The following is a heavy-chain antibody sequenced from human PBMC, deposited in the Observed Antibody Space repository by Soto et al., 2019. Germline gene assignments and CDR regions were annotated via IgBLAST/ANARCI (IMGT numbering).Heavy chain of an antibody. V-gene: IGHV4-59*01. CDR1: GASLSSYY. J-gene: IGHJ4*02. CDR2: IYYSGST. Sequence: SETISHTCVVSGASLSSYYWSWIRQPPGKGLEWIGYIYYSGSTNYNPSLKSRVTISVDTSKNQFSLKLSSVTAADTAVYYCARTLGSGTLDHWGQGTLVTVSS. D-gene: IGHD1-26*01. CDR3: ARTLGSGTLDH.